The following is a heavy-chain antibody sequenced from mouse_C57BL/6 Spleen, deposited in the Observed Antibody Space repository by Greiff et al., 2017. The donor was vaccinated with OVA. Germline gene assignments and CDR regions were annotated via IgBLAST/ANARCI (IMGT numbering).Heavy chain of an antibody. D-gene: IGHD1-1*01. J-gene: IGHJ2*01. CDR2: IDPEDGDT. Sequence: EVKLQESGAELVRPGASVKLSCTASGFNIKDYYMHWVKQRPEQGLEWIGRIDPEDGDTEYAPKFQGKATMTADTSSNTAYLQLSSLTSEDTAVYYCTTDYYGSSYEYYFDYWGQGTTLTVSS. CDR1: GFNIKDYY. CDR3: TTDYYGSSYEYYFDY. V-gene: IGHV14-1*01.